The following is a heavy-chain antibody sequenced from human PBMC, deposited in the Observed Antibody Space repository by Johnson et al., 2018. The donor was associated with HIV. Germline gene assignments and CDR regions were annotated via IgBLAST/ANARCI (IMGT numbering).Heavy chain of an antibody. D-gene: IGHD3-10*01. V-gene: IGHV3-74*01. CDR1: GFTFSSYW. CDR2: ISGSGGNT. Sequence: VQLVESGGGLVQPGGSLRLSCAASGFTFSSYWMHWVRQAPGKGLEWVSAISGSGGNTGYADSVKGRFTISRDNAKNSLYLQMNSLRAEDTAVYYCARGPLLWRAFDIWGQGTMVSVSS. CDR3: ARGPLLWRAFDI. J-gene: IGHJ3*02.